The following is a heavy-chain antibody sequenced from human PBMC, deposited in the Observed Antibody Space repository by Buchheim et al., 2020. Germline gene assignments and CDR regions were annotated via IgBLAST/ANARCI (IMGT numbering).Heavy chain of an antibody. V-gene: IGHV3-30*04. CDR1: GFTFSSYA. D-gene: IGHD2-15*01. CDR3: ARDGSRYCSGGSCTYYFDY. J-gene: IGHJ4*02. CDR2: ISYDGSNK. Sequence: QVQLVESGGGVVQPGRSLRLSCAASGFTFSSYAMHWVRQAPGKGLEWVAVISYDGSNKYYADSVKGRFTISRDNSKTTLYLQMNSLRAEDTAVYYCARDGSRYCSGGSCTYYFDYWGQGTL.